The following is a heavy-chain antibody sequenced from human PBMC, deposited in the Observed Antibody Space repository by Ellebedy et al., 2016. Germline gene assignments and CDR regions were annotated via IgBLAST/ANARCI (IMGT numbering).Heavy chain of an antibody. CDR2: ISSSSSTM. CDR3: ARGGYYTLHFDS. Sequence: GESLKISXVTSGFIFSDYYMSWIRQAPGKGLEWVSYISSSSSTMYSADSVKGRFTISRDNAKKSLYLQMTSLRAEDTAMYYCARGGYYTLHFDSWGQGTLVTVSS. V-gene: IGHV3-11*01. D-gene: IGHD3-3*01. CDR1: GFIFSDYY. J-gene: IGHJ4*02.